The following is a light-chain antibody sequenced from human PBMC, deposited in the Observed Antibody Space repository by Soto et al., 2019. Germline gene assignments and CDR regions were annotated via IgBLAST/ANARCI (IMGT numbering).Light chain of an antibody. V-gene: IGKV3-15*01. CDR1: QSVSSN. Sequence: EIVMTQSPATLSVSPGERATLSCRASQSVSSNLAWYQQKPGQAPRLLIYGASTRATGIPARFSGSGSGTEFTLTISGLQSEDFAVYYCQQYNNWLSWTFGQGTKVEIK. J-gene: IGKJ1*01. CDR2: GAS. CDR3: QQYNNWLSWT.